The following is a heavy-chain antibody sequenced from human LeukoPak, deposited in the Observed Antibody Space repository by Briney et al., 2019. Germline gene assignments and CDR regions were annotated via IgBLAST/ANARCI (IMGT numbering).Heavy chain of an antibody. V-gene: IGHV4-39*07. CDR2: IYYSGST. CDR1: GGSISSSSYY. J-gene: IGHJ4*02. CDR3: ASTIMIVGNYFDY. Sequence: PSETLSLTCTASGGSISSSSYYWGWIRQPPGKGLEWIGSIYYSGSTYYNPSLKSRVTISVDTSKNQFSLKLSSVTAADTAVYYCASTIMIVGNYFDYWGQGTLVTVSS. D-gene: IGHD3-22*01.